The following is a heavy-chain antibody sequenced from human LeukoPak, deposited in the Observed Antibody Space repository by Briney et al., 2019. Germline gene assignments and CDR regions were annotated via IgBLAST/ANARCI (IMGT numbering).Heavy chain of an antibody. J-gene: IGHJ4*02. CDR2: ISPTGSTT. CDR3: ARGPNSNWSGLDF. D-gene: IGHD6-6*01. CDR1: GFSFSGHW. V-gene: IGHV3-74*01. Sequence: GGSLRLSCTASGFSFSGHWMHWARQLPGKGLVWVSRISPTGSTTSYADSVKGRFTVSRDNAKNTLYQQVNNLRAEDTAVYYCARGPNSNWSGLDFWGQGTLLTVSS.